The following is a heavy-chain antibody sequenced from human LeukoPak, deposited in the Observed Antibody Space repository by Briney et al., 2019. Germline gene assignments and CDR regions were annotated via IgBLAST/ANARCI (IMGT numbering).Heavy chain of an antibody. D-gene: IGHD3-22*01. V-gene: IGHV4-34*01. CDR1: GGSFSGYY. CDR3: ARERYYDSSGYYPYYFDY. CDR2: INHSGST. J-gene: IGHJ4*02. Sequence: PSETLSLTCAVYGGSFSGYYWSWIRQPPGKGLEWIGEINHSGSTNYNPSLKSRVTISVDTSKNQFSLKLSSVTAADTAVYYCARERYYDSSGYYPYYFDYWGQGTLVTVSS.